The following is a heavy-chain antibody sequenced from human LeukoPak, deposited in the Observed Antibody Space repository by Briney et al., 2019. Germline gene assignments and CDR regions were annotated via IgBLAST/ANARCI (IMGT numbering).Heavy chain of an antibody. Sequence: GGSLRLSCAASGFTFSSSAMSWVRQAPGKGLEWVSAISNNGGYTYYADSVKGRFTISRDDSRNTLYLQMNSLRGDDTAVYYCAKDVGKWESLHFFDYWGQGTLVTVSS. V-gene: IGHV3-23*01. CDR3: AKDVGKWESLHFFDY. CDR2: ISNNGGYT. J-gene: IGHJ4*02. CDR1: GFTFSSSA. D-gene: IGHD1-26*01.